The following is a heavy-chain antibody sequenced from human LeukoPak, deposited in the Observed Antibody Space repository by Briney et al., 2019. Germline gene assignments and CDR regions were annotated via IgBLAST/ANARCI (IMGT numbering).Heavy chain of an antibody. CDR3: ARDSLSWRRVRDGYKFGAFDY. Sequence: ALVKVSCKASGYTFTSYGISWVRQAPGQGLEWMGWISAYNGITNYAQKLQGRVTITRDTSASTAYMELSSLRSEDTAVYYCARDSLSWRRVRDGYKFGAFDYWGQGTLVTVSS. D-gene: IGHD5-24*01. CDR1: GYTFTSYG. CDR2: ISAYNGIT. V-gene: IGHV1-18*01. J-gene: IGHJ4*02.